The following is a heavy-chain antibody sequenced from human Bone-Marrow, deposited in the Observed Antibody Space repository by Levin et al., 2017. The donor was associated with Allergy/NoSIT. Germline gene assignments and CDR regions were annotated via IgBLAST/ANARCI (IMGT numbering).Heavy chain of an antibody. J-gene: IGHJ6*03. CDR2: ISSNIRTK. V-gene: IGHV3-48*02. CDR3: ARVDCSSNSCDSNYYYNMDI. CDR1: GFTFSSSS. D-gene: IGHD2-2*02. Sequence: PGGSLRLSCAASGFTFSSSSMNWVRQAPGKGLEWISYISSNIRTKYYADSVKGRFTISRDNAKNSLYLQMNGLRDEDTAVYYCARVDCSSNSCDSNYYYNMDIWGEGTTVAVSS.